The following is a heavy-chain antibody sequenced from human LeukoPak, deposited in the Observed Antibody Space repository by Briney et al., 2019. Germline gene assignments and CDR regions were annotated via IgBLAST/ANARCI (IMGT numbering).Heavy chain of an antibody. CDR1: GFTFSSHW. CDR3: ARILGDGYIDY. V-gene: IGHV3-74*01. D-gene: IGHD5-24*01. CDR2: IKSDGTST. Sequence: GESLRLSCAAPGFTFSSHWMHWVRQAPGKGLVWVSRIKSDGTSTTYADSVKGRFTISRDNAKNTLYLQMNSLSAEDTAVYYCARILGDGYIDYWGQGTLVTVSS. J-gene: IGHJ4*02.